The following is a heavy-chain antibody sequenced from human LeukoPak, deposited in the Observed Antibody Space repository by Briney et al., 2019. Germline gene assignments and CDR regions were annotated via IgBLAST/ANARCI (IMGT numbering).Heavy chain of an antibody. CDR3: ARGREKRYCSSTSCSYYYYYMVV. J-gene: IGHJ6*03. D-gene: IGHD2-2*01. CDR1: GYTFTGYY. Sequence: ASVKVSCKASGYTFTGYYMHWVRQAPGQGLEWMGWINPNSGGTNYAQKFQGRVTMTRDTSISTAYMELSRLRSDDTAVYYCARGREKRYCSSTSCSYYYYYMVVWGKGTTVTVSS. V-gene: IGHV1-2*02. CDR2: INPNSGGT.